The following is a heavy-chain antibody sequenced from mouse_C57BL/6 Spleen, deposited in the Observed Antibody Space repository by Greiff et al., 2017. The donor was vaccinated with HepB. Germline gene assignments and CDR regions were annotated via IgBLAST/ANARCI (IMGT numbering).Heavy chain of an antibody. J-gene: IGHJ1*03. CDR2: IYPGSGST. V-gene: IGHV1-55*01. Sequence: VHVQQSGAELVKPGASVKMSCKASGYTFTSYWITWVKQRPGQGLEWIGDIYPGSGSTNYNEKFKSKATLTVDTSSSTAYMQLSSLTSEDSAVYFCARRAIDYEYELYWYFDVWGKGTTVTVSS. CDR3: ARRAIDYEYELYWYFDV. D-gene: IGHD2-4*01. CDR1: GYTFTSYW.